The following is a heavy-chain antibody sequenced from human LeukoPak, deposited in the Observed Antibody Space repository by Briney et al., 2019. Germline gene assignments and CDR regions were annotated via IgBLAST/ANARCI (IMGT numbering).Heavy chain of an antibody. CDR2: INHSGST. CDR3: ARGLVWFGEFVNYYYYYGMDV. D-gene: IGHD3-10*01. V-gene: IGHV4-34*01. CDR1: GGSFSGYY. Sequence: SETLSLTCAVYGGSFSGYYWSWIRQPPGKGLEWIGEINHSGSTNYNPSLKSRVTISVDTSKNQFSLKLSSVTAADTAVYYCARGLVWFGEFVNYYYYYGMDVWGQGTTVTVSS. J-gene: IGHJ6*02.